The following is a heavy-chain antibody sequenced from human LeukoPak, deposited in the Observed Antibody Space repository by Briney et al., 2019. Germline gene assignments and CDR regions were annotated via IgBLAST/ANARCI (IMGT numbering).Heavy chain of an antibody. CDR1: GGSISSYY. J-gene: IGHJ6*02. CDR2: IYYSGST. D-gene: IGHD3-10*01. Sequence: SETLSLTCTVSGGSISSYYWSWIRQPPGKGLEWIGYIYYSGSTNYNPSLKSRVTISVDTSKNQFSLKLSSVTAADTAVYYCAREFGESTTDGMDVWGQGTTVTVSS. CDR3: AREFGESTTDGMDV. V-gene: IGHV4-59*01.